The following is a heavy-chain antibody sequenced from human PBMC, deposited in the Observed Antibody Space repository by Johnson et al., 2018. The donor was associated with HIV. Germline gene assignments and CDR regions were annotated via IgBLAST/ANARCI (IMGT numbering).Heavy chain of an antibody. D-gene: IGHD3-16*01. CDR3: ARGSRYTYDNDDVHLLHAFDI. V-gene: IGHV3-48*04. J-gene: IGHJ3*02. CDR2: ISSSGKST. Sequence: VQLVESGGGVVQPGRSLRLSCAASGFTFSSYGMHWVRQAPGKGLEWVSYISSSGKSTNYADSVKGRFTISRDNAKNTLYLQMNSLRAEDTAVYYCARGSRYTYDNDDVHLLHAFDIWGQGTMVTVSS. CDR1: GFTFSSYG.